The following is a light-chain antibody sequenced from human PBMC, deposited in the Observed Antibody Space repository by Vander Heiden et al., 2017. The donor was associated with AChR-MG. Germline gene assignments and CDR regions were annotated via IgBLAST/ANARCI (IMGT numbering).Light chain of an antibody. J-gene: IGLJ2*01. V-gene: IGLV1-40*01. CDR2: GNS. Sequence: SVLTQPPSVSGAPGQRVTISCTGSSSNIGAGYDVHWYQQRPGTAPKLLIYGNSNRPSGVPDRFSGSKSGTSASLAITGLQAEDEADYYCQSYDSSLSGPVVFGGGTKLTVL. CDR1: SSNIGAGYD. CDR3: QSYDSSLSGPVV.